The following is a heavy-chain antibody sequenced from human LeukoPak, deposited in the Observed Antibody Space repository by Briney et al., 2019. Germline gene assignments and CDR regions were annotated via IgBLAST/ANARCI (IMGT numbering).Heavy chain of an antibody. Sequence: GGSLRLSCAASGFTFSSYWMSWVRQAPGKGLEWVAVISYDGSNKYYADSVKGRFTISRDNSKNTLYLQMNSLRAEDTAVYYCAKEEETPYSSSWLYYFDYWGQGTLVTVSS. V-gene: IGHV3-30*18. CDR2: ISYDGSNK. CDR3: AKEEETPYSSSWLYYFDY. J-gene: IGHJ4*02. CDR1: GFTFSSYW. D-gene: IGHD6-13*01.